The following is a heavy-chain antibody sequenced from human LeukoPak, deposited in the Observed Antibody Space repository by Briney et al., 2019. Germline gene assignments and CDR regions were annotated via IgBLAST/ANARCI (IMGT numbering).Heavy chain of an antibody. D-gene: IGHD6-13*01. CDR3: ARAGSSWYGAVSFDY. J-gene: IGHJ4*02. CDR2: IYSGGST. CDR1: GFTVSSNY. V-gene: IGHV3-66*01. Sequence: GGSLRLSCAASGFTVSSNYMSWVRQAPGRGLEWVSVIYSGGSTYYADSVKGRFTISRDNSKNTLYLQMNSLRAEDTAVYYCARAGSSWYGAVSFDYWGQGTLVTVSS.